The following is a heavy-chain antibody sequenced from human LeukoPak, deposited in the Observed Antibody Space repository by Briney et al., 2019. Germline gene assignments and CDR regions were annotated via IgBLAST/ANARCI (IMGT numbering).Heavy chain of an antibody. CDR2: ISSSSSYI. V-gene: IGHV3-21*01. J-gene: IGHJ3*02. D-gene: IGHD1-1*01. CDR1: GFTFSSYT. Sequence: GSLTLSCAASGFTFSSYTMNWVRQAPGKGLEWVSSISSSSSYIYYADSVKGRFTISRDNAKNSLYLQMNSLRAEDTAVYYCAREGGQLAFDIWGQRTMVADSS. CDR3: AREGGQLAFDI.